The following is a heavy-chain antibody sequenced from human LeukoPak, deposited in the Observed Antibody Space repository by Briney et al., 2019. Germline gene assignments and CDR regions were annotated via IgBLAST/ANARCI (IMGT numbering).Heavy chain of an antibody. CDR2: ISGSGGST. V-gene: IGHV3-23*01. CDR1: GFTFSSYA. J-gene: IGHJ5*02. CDR3: AKASSGWDNWFDP. Sequence: QSGGSLRFSCAASGFTFSSYAMSWVRQAPGKGLEWVSAISGSGGSTYYADSVKGRFTISRDNSKNTLYLQMNSLRAEDTAVYYCAKASSGWDNWFDPWGQGTLVTVSS. D-gene: IGHD6-19*01.